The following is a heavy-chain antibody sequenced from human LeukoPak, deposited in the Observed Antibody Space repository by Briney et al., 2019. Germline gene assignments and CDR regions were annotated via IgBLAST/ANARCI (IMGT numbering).Heavy chain of an antibody. D-gene: IGHD5-12*01. J-gene: IGHJ5*02. Sequence: ASVKVSCKVSGYTLTELSMHWVRQAPGKGLEWMGGFDPEDGETIYAQKFQGRVTMTEDTSTDTAYMGLSSLRSEDTAVYYCARNGGVATISNWFDPWGQGTLVTVSS. V-gene: IGHV1-24*01. CDR2: FDPEDGET. CDR3: ARNGGVATISNWFDP. CDR1: GYTLTELS.